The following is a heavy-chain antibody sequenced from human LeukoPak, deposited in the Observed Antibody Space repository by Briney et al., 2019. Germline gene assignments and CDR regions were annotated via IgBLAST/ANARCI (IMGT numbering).Heavy chain of an antibody. J-gene: IGHJ4*02. CDR2: INHSGST. Sequence: SETLSLNCAVYGGSFSGYYWSWIRQPPGKGLEWIGEINHSGSTNYNPSLKSRVTIAVDTSKNQFSLKVSSVTAADTAVYRCARGPRRPAAAPEYWGQGTLVTVSS. CDR1: GGSFSGYY. CDR3: ARGPRRPAAAPEY. V-gene: IGHV4-34*01. D-gene: IGHD6-13*01.